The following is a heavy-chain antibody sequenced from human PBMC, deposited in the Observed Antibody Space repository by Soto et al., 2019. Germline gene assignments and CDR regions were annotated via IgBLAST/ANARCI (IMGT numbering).Heavy chain of an antibody. CDR3: ARQPLNDYGDYAALDY. D-gene: IGHD4-17*01. Sequence: GDALKISGQDSGWRFTNLWSACAGQEPGKGLEWMGIIWPGDSDTRYSPSFKGQVTFSADKSSSTAYLQWSSLQASDTAMYYCARQPLNDYGDYAALDYWGQGTLVNVSS. CDR1: GWRFTNLW. CDR2: IWPGDSDT. J-gene: IGHJ4*02. V-gene: IGHV5-51*01.